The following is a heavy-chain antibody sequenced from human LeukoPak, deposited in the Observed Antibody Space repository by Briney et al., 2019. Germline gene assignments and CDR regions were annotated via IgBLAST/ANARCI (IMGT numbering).Heavy chain of an antibody. CDR3: ARGGGSRTYSSSLLGY. D-gene: IGHD6-13*01. V-gene: IGHV4-59*12. CDR1: GGSISTYY. CDR2: IYYSGST. Sequence: PSETLSLTCTVSGGSISTYYWSWIRQPPGKGLEWIGYIYYSGSTNYNPSLKSRVTISVDTSKNQFSLKLSSVTAADTAVYYCARGGGSRTYSSSLLGYWGQGTLVTVSS. J-gene: IGHJ4*02.